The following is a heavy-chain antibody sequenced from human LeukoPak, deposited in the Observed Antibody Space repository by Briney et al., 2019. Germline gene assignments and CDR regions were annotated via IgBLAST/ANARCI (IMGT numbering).Heavy chain of an antibody. Sequence: PGGSLRLSCAASGFTFSSYSMNWVRQAPGKGLEWVSSISSSSSYIYYADSVKGRFTISRDNAKNSLYLQMNSLRAEDTAVYYCARDDRIVGAIADYWGQGTLVTVSS. CDR3: ARDDRIVGAIADY. CDR2: ISSSSSYI. D-gene: IGHD1-26*01. J-gene: IGHJ4*02. CDR1: GFTFSSYS. V-gene: IGHV3-21*01.